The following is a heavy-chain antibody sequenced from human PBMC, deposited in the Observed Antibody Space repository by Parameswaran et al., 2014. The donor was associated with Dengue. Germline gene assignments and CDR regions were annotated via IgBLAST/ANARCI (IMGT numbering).Heavy chain of an antibody. D-gene: IGHD3-3*01. CDR2: INHSGST. V-gene: IGHV4-34*01. Sequence: VRQAPGKGLEWIGEINHSGSTNYSPSLKSRVTISVDTSKNQFSLKLSSVTAADTAVYYCARRRGDFWSGYFHYFDYWGQGTLVTVSS. J-gene: IGHJ4*02. CDR3: ARRRGDFWSGYFHYFDY.